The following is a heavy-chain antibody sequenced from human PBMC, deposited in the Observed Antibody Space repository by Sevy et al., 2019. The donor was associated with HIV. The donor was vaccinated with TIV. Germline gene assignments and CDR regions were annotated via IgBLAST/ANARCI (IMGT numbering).Heavy chain of an antibody. D-gene: IGHD3-22*01. V-gene: IGHV1-24*01. CDR2: FDPEDDKT. CDR3: ATTKDYYDNSGYPFDY. CDR1: GYTRTQLS. J-gene: IGHJ4*02. Sequence: ASVKVSCKVSGYTRTQLSMHWVRLAPRKGLEWMGTFDPEDDKTIYAQKFQGRVTMTEDKSTDTAYMELSSLRSEDTAMFYCATTKDYYDNSGYPFDYWGQGTLVTVSS.